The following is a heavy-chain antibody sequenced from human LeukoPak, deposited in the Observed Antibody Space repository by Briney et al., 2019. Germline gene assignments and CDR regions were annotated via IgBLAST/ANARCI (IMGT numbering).Heavy chain of an antibody. CDR1: GGSISGYY. CDR2: IYYSGGS. Sequence: SETLSLTCSVSGGSISGYYWSWIRQPPGKGLEWIGYIYYSGGSYDSPSLKSRVTISRDTSNNQVSLKLTSVTTADTAVYYCARALTYSSSSVSAFDIWGQGTMVTVSS. D-gene: IGHD6-13*01. J-gene: IGHJ3*02. CDR3: ARALTYSSSSVSAFDI. V-gene: IGHV4-59*01.